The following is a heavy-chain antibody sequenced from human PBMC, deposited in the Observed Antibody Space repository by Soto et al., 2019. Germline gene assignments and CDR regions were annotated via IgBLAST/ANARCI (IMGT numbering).Heavy chain of an antibody. Sequence: QVQLQESGPGLVKPSQTLSLTCTVSGGSISSGGYYWSWIRQHPGKGLEWIGYIYYSESTYYNPPLKTRVTISVDTAKSQCSLKLGSVPAADTAVYYCARAWGGYFAYWGQGTLVTVSS. CDR1: GGSISSGGYY. J-gene: IGHJ4*02. V-gene: IGHV4-31*03. CDR3: ARAWGGYFAY. D-gene: IGHD3-16*01. CDR2: IYYSEST.